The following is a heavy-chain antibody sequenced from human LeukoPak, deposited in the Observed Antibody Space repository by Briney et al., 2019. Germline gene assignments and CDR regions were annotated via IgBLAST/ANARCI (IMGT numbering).Heavy chain of an antibody. CDR3: ARAADAFDI. Sequence: GASVKVSCKASGYTFTSYDINWVRQATGQGLEWMGGIIPIFGTANYAQKFQGRVTITADKSTSTAYMELSSLRSEDTAVYYCARAADAFDIWGQGTMVTVSS. D-gene: IGHD2-15*01. CDR2: IIPIFGTA. CDR1: GYTFTSYD. V-gene: IGHV1-69*06. J-gene: IGHJ3*02.